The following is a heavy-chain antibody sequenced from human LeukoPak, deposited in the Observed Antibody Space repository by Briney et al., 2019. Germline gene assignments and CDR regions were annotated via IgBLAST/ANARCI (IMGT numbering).Heavy chain of an antibody. J-gene: IGHJ3*02. D-gene: IGHD6-19*01. CDR2: MNPNSGNT. Sequence: ASVKVSCKASGYTFTSYDINWVRQATGQGLEWMGWMNPNSGNTGYAQKFQGRVTMTRNTSISTAYMELSSLRSEDTAVYYCARMEVAVSAFDICGQGTMVTVSS. V-gene: IGHV1-8*01. CDR3: ARMEVAVSAFDI. CDR1: GYTFTSYD.